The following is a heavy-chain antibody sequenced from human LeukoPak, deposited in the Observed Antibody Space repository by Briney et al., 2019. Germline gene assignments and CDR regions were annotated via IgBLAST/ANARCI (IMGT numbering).Heavy chain of an antibody. Sequence: GGSLRLSCAASGFTFSSYSMNWVRQAPGKGLEWVSSISSSSSYIYYADSVKGRFTISRDNAKNSLYLQMNSLRAEDTAVYYCARGSDYYDSSGYLYAVYWGQGTLVTASS. D-gene: IGHD3-22*01. V-gene: IGHV3-21*01. CDR3: ARGSDYYDSSGYLYAVY. CDR1: GFTFSSYS. CDR2: ISSSSSYI. J-gene: IGHJ4*02.